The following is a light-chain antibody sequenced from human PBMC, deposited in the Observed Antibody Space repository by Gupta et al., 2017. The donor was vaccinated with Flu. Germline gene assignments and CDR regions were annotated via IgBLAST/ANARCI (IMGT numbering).Light chain of an antibody. Sequence: ITISCTGTSSDVGGYNYVSWYQQLPGQAPKLMIYEVTNRPSGVSSRFSGSKSANTASLTISGLQAEDEADYYCSSYASSSSPVLFGGGTKLTVL. V-gene: IGLV2-14*01. J-gene: IGLJ2*01. CDR3: SSYASSSSPVL. CDR1: SSDVGGYNY. CDR2: EVT.